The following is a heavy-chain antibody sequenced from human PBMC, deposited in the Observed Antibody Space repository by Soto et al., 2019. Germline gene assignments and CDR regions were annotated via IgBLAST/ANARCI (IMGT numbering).Heavy chain of an antibody. CDR1: GGSISSGDYY. D-gene: IGHD3-16*01. J-gene: IGHJ4*02. V-gene: IGHV4-31*03. CDR2: ISYSGTT. Sequence: KASETLSLTCTVSGGSISSGDYYWSWIRQLPGKGLEWIGYISYSGTTYYNPSLGSRLTISGDTSKNQFSLKLNSVTAADTAVYFCARRYYDYVWGSFFDFWGQGTLVTVSS. CDR3: ARRYYDYVWGSFFDF.